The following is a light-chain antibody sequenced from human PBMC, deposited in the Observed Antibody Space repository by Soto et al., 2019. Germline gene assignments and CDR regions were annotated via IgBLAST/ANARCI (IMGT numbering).Light chain of an antibody. J-gene: IGKJ4*01. CDR2: AAS. Sequence: DIQLTQSPSLLSASLGDRVTITCRASQGISTYLAWYQQTSGKAPKLLISAASTLQRGVPSRFSGSGSGTHFTLTISSLQPEDFATYYCQQLNAYPLTFGGGTRVEIK. CDR1: QGISTY. CDR3: QQLNAYPLT. V-gene: IGKV1-9*01.